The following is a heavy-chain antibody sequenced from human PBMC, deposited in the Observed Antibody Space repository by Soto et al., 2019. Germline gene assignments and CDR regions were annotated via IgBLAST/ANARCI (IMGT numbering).Heavy chain of an antibody. Sequence: QVQLQQWGAGLLKPSETLSLTCAVYGGSFSGYYWSWIRQPPGKGLEWIGEINHSGSTNYNPSLKSRVTISVDTSKNPFSLKLSSVTAADTAVYYCARGSPYSGYAWWGQGTLVTVSS. V-gene: IGHV4-34*01. CDR1: GGSFSGYY. CDR3: ARGSPYSGYAW. CDR2: INHSGST. D-gene: IGHD5-12*01. J-gene: IGHJ4*02.